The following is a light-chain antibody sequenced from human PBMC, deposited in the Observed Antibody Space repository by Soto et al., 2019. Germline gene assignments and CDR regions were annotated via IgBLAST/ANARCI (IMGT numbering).Light chain of an antibody. Sequence: EIVMTQSPATLSVSPGERATLSCRASQSGSSNLAWYQQKPGQAPRLLIYGASTRATGIPARFSGSGSGTELTLTISSLQSEDFAVYYCQQYNNWPFPSWTFGQGTKVEIK. V-gene: IGKV3-15*01. J-gene: IGKJ1*01. CDR2: GAS. CDR3: QQYNNWPFPSWT. CDR1: QSGSSN.